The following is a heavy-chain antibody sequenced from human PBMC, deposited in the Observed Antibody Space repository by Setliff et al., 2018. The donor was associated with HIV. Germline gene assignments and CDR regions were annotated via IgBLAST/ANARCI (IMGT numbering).Heavy chain of an antibody. Sequence: SETLSLTCAVSGYSISSGYYWGWIRQPPGKGLEWIGTINYSGSTYYSPSLKSRVIISVDTAKNHLSLNLRSVTAADTAVYYCVGQAYDLVPFDFQYWGQGTLVTVSS. CDR2: INYSGST. CDR1: GYSISSGYY. D-gene: IGHD3-22*01. CDR3: VGQAYDLVPFDFQY. J-gene: IGHJ1*01. V-gene: IGHV4-38-2*01.